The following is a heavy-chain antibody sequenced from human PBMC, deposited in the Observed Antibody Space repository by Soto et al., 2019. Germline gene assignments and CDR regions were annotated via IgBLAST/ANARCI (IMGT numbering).Heavy chain of an antibody. J-gene: IGHJ5*02. CDR1: GFTFSTYS. V-gene: IGHV3-48*02. Sequence: EVQLVESGGGLIQPGGSLRLSCVGSGFTFSTYSMNWVRQAPGKGLEWIAFISSSGSTITYADSAKGRFTISRENAKNSVYLQMNSLRDEDTALYYCAKLPLLRVVDNWFAPWGQGTQVTVFS. D-gene: IGHD2-21*01. CDR2: ISSSGSTI. CDR3: AKLPLLRVVDNWFAP.